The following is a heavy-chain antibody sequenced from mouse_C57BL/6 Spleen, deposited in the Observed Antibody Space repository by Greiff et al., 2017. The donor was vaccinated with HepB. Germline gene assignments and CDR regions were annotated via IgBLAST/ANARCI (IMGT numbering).Heavy chain of an antibody. V-gene: IGHV1-4*01. J-gene: IGHJ2*01. CDR2: INPSSGNT. CDR1: GYTFTSYT. CDR3: AGEVLRSDYFDY. Sequence: VQLQQSGAELARPGASVKMSCKASGYTFTSYTMHWVKQRPGQGLEWIGYINPSSGNTKYNQKFKDKATLTADKSSSTTYMQLSSLTSEDSAVYYSAGEVLRSDYFDYCGQGTTLTVST.